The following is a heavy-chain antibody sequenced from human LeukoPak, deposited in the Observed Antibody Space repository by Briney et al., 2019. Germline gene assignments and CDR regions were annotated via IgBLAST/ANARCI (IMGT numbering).Heavy chain of an antibody. J-gene: IGHJ3*02. Sequence: GGSLRLSCAASGFTFRNAWMSWVRQAPGKGLEWVGRIRSKSDGGTTDYAAPVKGRFTISRDDSKNTLYLQMNSLKTEDTAVYYCSPYGDGAFDIWGQGTMVTVSS. CDR1: GFTFRNAW. V-gene: IGHV3-15*01. CDR3: SPYGDGAFDI. D-gene: IGHD4-17*01. CDR2: IRSKSDGGTT.